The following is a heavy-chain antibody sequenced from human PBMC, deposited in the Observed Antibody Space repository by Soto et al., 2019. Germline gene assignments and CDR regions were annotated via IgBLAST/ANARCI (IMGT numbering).Heavy chain of an antibody. CDR1: GFIFSSFA. CDR2: ISNDGSQT. V-gene: IGHV3-30-3*01. J-gene: IGHJ4*02. Sequence: VQLAESGGDVVQPGRSLRLSCAASGFIFSSFALHWVRQTPDKGLEWVAFISNDGSQTYYADSVKGRFTISRDNSNNSLTLQMDRLRPEDTARYYCARDPYFAYMYGPPDYWGQGTLVAVSS. D-gene: IGHD3-16*01. CDR3: ARDPYFAYMYGPPDY.